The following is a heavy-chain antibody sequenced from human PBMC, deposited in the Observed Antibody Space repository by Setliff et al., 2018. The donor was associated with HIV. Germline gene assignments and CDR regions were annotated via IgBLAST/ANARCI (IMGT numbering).Heavy chain of an antibody. J-gene: IGHJ4*02. CDR3: ARRGDGYILDY. D-gene: IGHD3-10*01. Sequence: SETLSLTCVVSGNSISSGYYWGWVRQPPGKGLEWIGSIHYSGSTYYQPSLRSRVSISVDTAKNQFSLNLKSVTAADTAVYYCARRGDGYILDYWGRGTLVTVSS. V-gene: IGHV4-38-2*01. CDR2: IHYSGST. CDR1: GNSISSGYY.